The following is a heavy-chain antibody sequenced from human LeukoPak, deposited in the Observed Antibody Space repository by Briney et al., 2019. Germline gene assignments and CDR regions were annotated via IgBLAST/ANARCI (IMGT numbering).Heavy chain of an antibody. J-gene: IGHJ3*01. CDR1: GFTFSSYA. V-gene: IGHV3-21*01. Sequence: KPGGSLRVSCAASGFTFSSYAMNWVRQAPGRGLEWVASISSTGSYIYYADSVRGRFTISRDNAENSLYLQMNNLRAEDTAVFYCASPYSTSWNDAYDVWGQGTMVTVSS. D-gene: IGHD6-13*01. CDR3: ASPYSTSWNDAYDV. CDR2: ISSTGSYI.